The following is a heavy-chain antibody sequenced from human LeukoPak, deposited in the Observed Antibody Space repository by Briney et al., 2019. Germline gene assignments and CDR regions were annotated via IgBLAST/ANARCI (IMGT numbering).Heavy chain of an antibody. V-gene: IGHV3-9*01. D-gene: IGHD3-16*01. CDR2: ISWNSGSI. CDR1: GFTLYDYA. Sequence: PGRSLRLSCAASGFTLYDYAMHWVRQAPGKGLEWVSGISWNSGSIGYADSVKGRFTISRDNAKNSLYLQMNSLRAEDTALYYCAKDIGGGLRWPWFDPWGQGTLVTVSS. J-gene: IGHJ5*02. CDR3: AKDIGGGLRWPWFDP.